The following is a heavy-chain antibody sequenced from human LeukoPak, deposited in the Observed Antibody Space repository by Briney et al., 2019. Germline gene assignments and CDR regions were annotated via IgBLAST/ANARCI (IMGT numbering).Heavy chain of an antibody. J-gene: IGHJ4*02. CDR2: ISSGSTTI. CDR1: GFTYSSYS. CDR3: ASGSYGQFDY. V-gene: IGHV3-48*02. Sequence: GGSLRLSCEGTGFTYSSYSMNWVRQAPGKGLEWVSYISSGSTTIYYADSVKGRFTISRDNAKNSLYLQMSGLRDEDTAVYYCASGSYGQFDYWGQGTLVTVSS. D-gene: IGHD5-18*01.